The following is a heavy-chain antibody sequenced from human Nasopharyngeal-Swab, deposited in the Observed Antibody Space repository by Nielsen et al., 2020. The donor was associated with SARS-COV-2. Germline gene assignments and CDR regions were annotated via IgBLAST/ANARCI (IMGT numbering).Heavy chain of an antibody. D-gene: IGHD2-15*01. Sequence: SETLSLTCTVSGGSISSYYWSWIRQPPGKGLEWIGYIYYSGSTNYNPSPKSRVTISVDTSKNQCSLKLSSVTAADTAVYYCASSRSVVSATGYYYYYYMDVWGKGTTVTVSS. J-gene: IGHJ6*03. CDR1: GGSISSYY. CDR3: ASSRSVVSATGYYYYYYMDV. V-gene: IGHV4-59*01. CDR2: IYYSGST.